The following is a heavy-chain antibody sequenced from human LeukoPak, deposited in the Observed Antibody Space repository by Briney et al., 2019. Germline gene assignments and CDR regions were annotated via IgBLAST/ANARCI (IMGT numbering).Heavy chain of an antibody. CDR3: TSPGLRGLQHYYYYMDV. CDR2: IRSKANSYAT. J-gene: IGHJ6*03. CDR1: GFTFSGSA. V-gene: IGHV3-73*01. D-gene: IGHD6-19*01. Sequence: GGSLRLSCAASGFTFSGSAMHWVRQASGKGLEWVGRIRSKANSYATAYAASVKGRFTISRDDSKNTAYLQMNSLKTEDTAVYYCTSPGLRGLQHYYYYMDVWGKGTTVTVSS.